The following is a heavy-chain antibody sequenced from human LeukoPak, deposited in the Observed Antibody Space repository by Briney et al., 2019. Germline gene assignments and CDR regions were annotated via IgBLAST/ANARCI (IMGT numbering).Heavy chain of an antibody. CDR3: ARSRQASGLFNS. CDR1: GYAITSGGFS. CDR2: IYDRGPA. V-gene: IGHV4-30-2*01. D-gene: IGHD3-10*01. J-gene: IGHJ5*01. Sequence: SETLSLTCTVSGYAITSGGFSWNWIRQPPGKGLEWIGCIYDRGPAYYNPSLKSRFTISVDRPKNQFFLNVTSLTAADTAVYYCARSRQASGLFNSWGQGTLAVVSS.